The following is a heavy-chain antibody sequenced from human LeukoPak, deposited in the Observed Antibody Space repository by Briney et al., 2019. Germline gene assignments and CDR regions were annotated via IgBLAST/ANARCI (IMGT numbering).Heavy chain of an antibody. J-gene: IGHJ5*02. CDR1: GFIFSTYA. CDR3: AREGGSGWYSGWFDP. D-gene: IGHD6-19*01. Sequence: GGSLRLSCAASGFIFSTYAMSWVRQAPGRGLEWVSLINGSGGTTYYADSVKGRFTISRDNSKNMLYLQMNSLRAEDTAVYYCAREGGSGWYSGWFDPWGQGTLVTVSS. CDR2: INGSGGTT. V-gene: IGHV3-23*01.